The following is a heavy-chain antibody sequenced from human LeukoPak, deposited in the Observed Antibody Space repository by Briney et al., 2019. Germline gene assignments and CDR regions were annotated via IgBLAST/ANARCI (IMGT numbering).Heavy chain of an antibody. CDR2: IHYSGTT. D-gene: IGHD2-2*01. Sequence: PSENLSPTRPVSGGSISSGNYYWGWIPRPPRKGLDWIASIHYSGTTYYNPSLKSRVTISVDTSKNHFSLKLSSVTAADTAVYYCARGPTYQPIDSWGQGTLVTVSS. J-gene: IGHJ4*02. V-gene: IGHV4-39*02. CDR1: GGSISSGNYY. CDR3: ARGPTYQPIDS.